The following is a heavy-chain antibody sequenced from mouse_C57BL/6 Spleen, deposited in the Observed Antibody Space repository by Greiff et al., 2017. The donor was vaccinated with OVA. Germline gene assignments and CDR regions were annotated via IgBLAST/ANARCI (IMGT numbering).Heavy chain of an antibody. Sequence: EVQLQQSGPVLVKPGASVKMSCKASGYTFTDYYMNWVKQSHGKSLEWIGVINPYNGGTSYNQKFKGKATLTVDKSSSTAYMELNSLTSEDSAVYYCARRWLLGETCFDYWGQGTTLTVSS. CDR3: ARRWLLGETCFDY. V-gene: IGHV1-19*01. D-gene: IGHD2-3*01. CDR1: GYTFTDYY. J-gene: IGHJ2*01. CDR2: INPYNGGT.